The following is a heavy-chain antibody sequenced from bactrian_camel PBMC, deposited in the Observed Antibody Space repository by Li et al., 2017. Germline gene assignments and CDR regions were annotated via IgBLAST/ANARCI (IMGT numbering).Heavy chain of an antibody. Sequence: HVQLVESGGGSVQAGGSLRLSCAASGYTYSTNCMGWFRQAPGKEREGVATIYTGGGGSPYYADSVKGRFTISRDNAKNTLYLQMNSPKTEDTAVYYCATIEYRGDRYASTFGYWGQGTQVTVS. CDR3: ATIEYRGDRYASTFGY. D-gene: IGHD2*01. CDR2: IYTGGGGSP. CDR1: GYTYSTNC. V-gene: IGHV3S54*01. J-gene: IGHJ6*01.